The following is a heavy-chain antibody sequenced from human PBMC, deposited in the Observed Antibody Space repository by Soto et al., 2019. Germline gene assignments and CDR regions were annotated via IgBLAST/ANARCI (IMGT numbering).Heavy chain of an antibody. V-gene: IGHV6-1*01. CDR1: GDSVSSNTAA. Sequence: SQTLSLTCAISGDSVSSNTAAWNWIRSSPSRGLEWLGRTYYRSNWRHDYAVSVKSRITVNPDTSKNHFSLQLNSVTPDDTAVYYCARDLEQWLVRNWFDPWGQGTLVTVSS. CDR3: ARDLEQWLVRNWFDP. CDR2: TYYRSNWRH. D-gene: IGHD6-19*01. J-gene: IGHJ5*02.